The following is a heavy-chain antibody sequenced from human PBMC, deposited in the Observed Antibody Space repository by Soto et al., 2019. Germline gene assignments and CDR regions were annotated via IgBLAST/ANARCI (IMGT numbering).Heavy chain of an antibody. V-gene: IGHV1-69*13. D-gene: IGHD5-18*01. CDR1: GGTFSSYP. CDR2: VIPICATA. J-gene: IGHJ6*02. CDR3: ARPSVYVDTATAETTYYYYGMDV. Sequence: SVEVPCKASGGTFSSYPISWVRQPPVQGPEWMGGVIPICATANYAQKLHGRVTMTADESASTAYMELSSLSSENKDVYYCARPSVYVDTATAETTYYYYGMDVWGQGTTVTVSS.